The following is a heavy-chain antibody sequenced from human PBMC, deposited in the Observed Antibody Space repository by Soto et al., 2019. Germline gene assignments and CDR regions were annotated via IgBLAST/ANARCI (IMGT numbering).Heavy chain of an antibody. CDR1: GFTFTNYG. J-gene: IGHJ4*02. CDR3: TRDPYGGSRYYFDS. CDR2: IWYDGSNK. Sequence: QVQLVESGGGVVQPGRSLRLSCAASGFTFTNYGMHWVRQAPGKGLEWVAVIWYDGSNKYYADSVKGRFTISKDNSQNTRYLQMNNLRAEDTAMYYCTRDPYGGSRYYFDSGGQGTLVTVSS. D-gene: IGHD1-26*01. V-gene: IGHV3-33*01.